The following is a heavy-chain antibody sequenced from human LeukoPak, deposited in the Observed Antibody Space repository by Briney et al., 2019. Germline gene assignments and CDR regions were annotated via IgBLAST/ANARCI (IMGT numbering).Heavy chain of an antibody. J-gene: IGHJ5*02. D-gene: IGHD2-15*01. V-gene: IGHV1-2*02. CDR2: INPNTGGT. CDR3: ARDRRYCSGDNCNLRWYDP. Sequence: ASVKVSCKASGYTFTGYYIHWVRLAPGQGLEWMGWINPNTGGTNYAQNFQGRVTMTRDTSITTAYMDLSSLRSDDTAIYYCARDRRYCSGDNCNLRWYDPWGQGTLVTVSS. CDR1: GYTFTGYY.